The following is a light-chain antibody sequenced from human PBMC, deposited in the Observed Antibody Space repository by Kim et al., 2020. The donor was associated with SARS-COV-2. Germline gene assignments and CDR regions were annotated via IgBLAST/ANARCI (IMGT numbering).Light chain of an antibody. J-gene: IGLJ3*02. CDR1: SSDVGTYNL. V-gene: IGLV2-23*02. Sequence: QSALTQPASVSGSPGQSITISCTGTSSDVGTYNLVSWYQQHPGKAPKLMIYEVTKRPSGVSNRFSGSKSGNTASLTISGLQAEDEADYYCCSYADTSTWVFGGGTQLTVL. CDR3: CSYADTSTWV. CDR2: EVT.